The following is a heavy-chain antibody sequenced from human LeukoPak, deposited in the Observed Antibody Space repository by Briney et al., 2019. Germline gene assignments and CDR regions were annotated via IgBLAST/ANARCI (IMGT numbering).Heavy chain of an antibody. CDR1: GGSISSSSYY. Sequence: SETLSLTCTVSGGSISSSSYYWGWIRQPPGKGLEWIGSIYYSGSTYYNPSLKSRVTISVDTSKNQFSLKLSSVTAADTAVYYCARDTGYSGYDPFYYYYAMDVWGQGTTVTVSS. V-gene: IGHV4-39*02. CDR3: ARDTGYSGYDPFYYYYAMDV. D-gene: IGHD5-12*01. J-gene: IGHJ6*02. CDR2: IYYSGST.